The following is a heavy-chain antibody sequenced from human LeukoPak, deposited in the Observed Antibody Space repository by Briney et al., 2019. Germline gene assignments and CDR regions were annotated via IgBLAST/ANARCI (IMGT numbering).Heavy chain of an antibody. Sequence: PSETLSLTCAVYGGSFSGYYWSWIRQPPGKGLEWIGEINHSGSTNYNPSLKSRVTISVDTSKNQFSLKLSSVTAADTAVYYCAGEGEYSYGYGDYWGQGTLVTVSS. V-gene: IGHV4-34*01. D-gene: IGHD5-18*01. CDR3: AGEGEYSYGYGDY. CDR2: INHSGST. CDR1: GGSFSGYY. J-gene: IGHJ4*02.